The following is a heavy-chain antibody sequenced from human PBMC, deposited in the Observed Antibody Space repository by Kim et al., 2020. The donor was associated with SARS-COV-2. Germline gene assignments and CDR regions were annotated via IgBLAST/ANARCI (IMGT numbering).Heavy chain of an antibody. Sequence: SETLSLTCTVSGGSISSGSYYWSWIRQPAGKGLEWIGRIYTSGSTNYNPSLKSRVTISVDTSKNQFSLKLSSVTAADTAVYYCARGGTYYDILTGYESSIGYYGMDVWGQGTTVTVSS. CDR2: IYTSGST. V-gene: IGHV4-61*02. J-gene: IGHJ6*02. CDR1: GGSISSGSYY. D-gene: IGHD3-9*01. CDR3: ARGGTYYDILTGYESSIGYYGMDV.